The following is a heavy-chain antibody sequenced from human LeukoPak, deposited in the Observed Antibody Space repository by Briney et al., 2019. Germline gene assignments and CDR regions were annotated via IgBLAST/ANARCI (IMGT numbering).Heavy chain of an antibody. V-gene: IGHV4-30-2*01. J-gene: IGHJ5*02. Sequence: SETLSLTSTVSGGSISSGGYYWSWIRQPPGKGLEWIGYIYHSGSTYYNPSLKSRVTISVDRSKNQFSLKLSSVTAADTAVYYCARSRLHGPFDPWGQGTLVTVSS. CDR1: GGSISSGGYY. CDR2: IYHSGST. CDR3: ARSRLHGPFDP. D-gene: IGHD5-18*01.